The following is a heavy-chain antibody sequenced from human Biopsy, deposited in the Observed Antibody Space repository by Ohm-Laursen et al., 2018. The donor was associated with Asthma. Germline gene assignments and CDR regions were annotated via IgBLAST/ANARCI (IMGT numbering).Heavy chain of an antibody. CDR2: ISHDGTTE. CDR1: GFTFSSYG. D-gene: IGHD6-13*01. V-gene: IGHV3-30*18. CDR3: AKGWYFDS. Sequence: LSLTCAASGFTFSSYGMNWVRQAPGKGLEWVAIISHDGTTEYYADSVKGRFTISRDNSRDTVSLQMNSLRADDTAVYYCAKGWYFDSWGQGTQVTVSS. J-gene: IGHJ4*02.